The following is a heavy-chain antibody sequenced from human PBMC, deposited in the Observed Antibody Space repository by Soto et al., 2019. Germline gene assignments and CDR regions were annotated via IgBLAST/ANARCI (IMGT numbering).Heavy chain of an antibody. D-gene: IGHD6-13*01. CDR2: IYSGGST. CDR1: GFTVSSNY. Sequence: EVQLVESGGRLIQPGGSLRLSFAASGFTVSSNYMSWVRQAPGKGLEWVSVIYSGGSTYYADSVKGRFTISRDNSKNTLDLQMNSLRAEDTAVYYCARLPGIAAAEDVWGQGTTVTVSS. J-gene: IGHJ6*02. V-gene: IGHV3-53*01. CDR3: ARLPGIAAAEDV.